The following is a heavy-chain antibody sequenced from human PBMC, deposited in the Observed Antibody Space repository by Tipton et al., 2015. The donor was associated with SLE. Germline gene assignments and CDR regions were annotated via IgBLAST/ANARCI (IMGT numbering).Heavy chain of an antibody. Sequence: TLSLTCTVSGGSLSSYYWSWIRQPAGKGLEWIGRIYTSGSTNYNPSLKSRVTMSVDTSKNQFSLKLSSVTAADTAVYYCAREGGLYSSSSVDAFDIWGQGTMVTVSS. J-gene: IGHJ3*02. CDR1: GGSLSSYY. CDR2: IYTSGST. CDR3: AREGGLYSSSSVDAFDI. D-gene: IGHD6-6*01. V-gene: IGHV4-4*07.